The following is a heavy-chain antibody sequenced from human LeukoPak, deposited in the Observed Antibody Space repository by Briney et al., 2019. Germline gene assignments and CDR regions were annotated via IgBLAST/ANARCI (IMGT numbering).Heavy chain of an antibody. Sequence: GGSLRLSCAASGFTFSSYSMNWVRQAPGKGLEWVSSISGSSSYINYADSVKGRFTISRDNAKNSLYLQMNSLRAEDTAVYYCARDTLYCSGGSCRANDYWGQGTLVTVSS. CDR3: ARDTLYCSGGSCRANDY. CDR1: GFTFSSYS. J-gene: IGHJ4*02. D-gene: IGHD2-15*01. CDR2: ISGSSSYI. V-gene: IGHV3-21*01.